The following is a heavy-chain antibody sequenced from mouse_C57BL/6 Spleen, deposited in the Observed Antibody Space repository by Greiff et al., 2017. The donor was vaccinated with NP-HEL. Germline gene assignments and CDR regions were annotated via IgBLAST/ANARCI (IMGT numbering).Heavy chain of an antibody. V-gene: IGHV3-1*01. Sequence: EVKLMESGPGMVKPSQSLSLTCTVTGYSITSGYDWHWIRHFPGNKLEWMGYISYSGSTNYNPSLKSRISITHDTSKNHFFLKLNSVTTEDTATYYCAREDYGTGWDYWGQGTSVTVSS. J-gene: IGHJ4*01. CDR3: AREDYGTGWDY. D-gene: IGHD1-1*01. CDR1: GYSITSGYD. CDR2: ISYSGST.